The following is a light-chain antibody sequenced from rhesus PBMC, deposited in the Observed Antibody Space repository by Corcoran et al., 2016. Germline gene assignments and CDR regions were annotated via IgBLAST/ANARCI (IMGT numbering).Light chain of an antibody. CDR1: QSLLLSSNNKNY. V-gene: IGKV4-1*01. Sequence: DIVMTQSQDSLAVSLGERVTINCKSSQSLLLSSNNKNYLAWYQQKPGKAPKLLIYWAYTRESGVPNRFSGSGYGTDFTLTISGLRAEYVAVYYCQQYYSTPLTFGQGTKVELK. CDR3: QQYYSTPLT. J-gene: IGKJ1*01. CDR2: WAY.